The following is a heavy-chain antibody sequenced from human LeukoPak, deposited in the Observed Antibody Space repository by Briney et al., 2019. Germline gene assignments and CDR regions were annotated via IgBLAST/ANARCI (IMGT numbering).Heavy chain of an antibody. CDR1: GLTLSGAA. V-gene: IGHV3-73*01. CDR3: APAPDFVSAAGGGY. J-gene: IGHJ4*02. CDR2: IRSKTNSYAT. Sequence: GGSLRLSCAASGLTLSGAAMHWVRQASGKGPEWVCRIRSKTNSYATLYAASVGGRFTISRDESKNAAYLQMNSLRTEDTAVYYCAPAPDFVSAAGGGYWGQGTLVTVSS. D-gene: IGHD3-3*01.